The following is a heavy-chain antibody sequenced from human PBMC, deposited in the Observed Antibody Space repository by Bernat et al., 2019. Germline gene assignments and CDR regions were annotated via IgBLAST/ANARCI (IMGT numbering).Heavy chain of an antibody. J-gene: IGHJ6*02. V-gene: IGHV3-66*01. Sequence: EVQLVESGGGLVQPGGSLRLSCAASGFTVSSNYMSWVRQAPGKGLEWVSVIYSGGSTYYADSVKGRFTISRDNSKNTLYLQMNSLRSEDTAVYYCAREIAARHGYYYYYGMDVWGQGTTVTVSS. CDR2: IYSGGST. CDR1: GFTVSSNY. D-gene: IGHD6-6*01. CDR3: AREIAARHGYYYYYGMDV.